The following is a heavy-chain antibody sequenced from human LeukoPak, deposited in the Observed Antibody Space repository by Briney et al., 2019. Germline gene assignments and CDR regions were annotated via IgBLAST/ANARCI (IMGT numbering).Heavy chain of an antibody. CDR2: IKSETDGGTT. V-gene: IGHV3-15*01. J-gene: IGHJ3*02. CDR3: AAVATNGIGHAFDI. D-gene: IGHD5-12*01. Sequence: GGSLRLSCAASGFTFSNAWMSWVRQAPGKGLEWVGRIKSETDGGTTAYAAPVEGRFTISRDDLKNTLHLQMSSLKTEDTAVYYCAAVATNGIGHAFDIWGRGTMIIVSS. CDR1: GFTFSNAW.